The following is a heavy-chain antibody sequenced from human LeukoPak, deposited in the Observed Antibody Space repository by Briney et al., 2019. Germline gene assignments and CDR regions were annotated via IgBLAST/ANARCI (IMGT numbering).Heavy chain of an antibody. CDR3: ARETPYGSGSYPFDY. CDR1: GGSFGGYY. D-gene: IGHD3-10*01. CDR2: INHSGST. Sequence: SETLSLTCAVYGGSFGGYYWSWIRQPPGKGLEWIGEINHSGSTNYNPSLKSRVTISVDTSKNQFSLKLSSVTAADTAVYYCARETPYGSGSYPFDYWGQGILVTVSS. V-gene: IGHV4-34*01. J-gene: IGHJ4*02.